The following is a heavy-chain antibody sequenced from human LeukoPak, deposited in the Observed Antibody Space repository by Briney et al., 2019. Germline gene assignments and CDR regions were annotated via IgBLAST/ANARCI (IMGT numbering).Heavy chain of an antibody. CDR3: ARDKVVVAANYYYYYGMDV. V-gene: IGHV3-21*01. CDR2: ISSSSSYI. J-gene: IGHJ6*02. CDR1: GFTFSSYS. Sequence: GGSLRLSCAASGFTFSSYSMSWVRQAPGKGLEWVSSISSSSSYIYYADSVKGRFTISRDNAKNSLYLQMNSLRAEDTAVYYCARDKVVVAANYYYYYGMDVWGQGTTVTVSS. D-gene: IGHD2-15*01.